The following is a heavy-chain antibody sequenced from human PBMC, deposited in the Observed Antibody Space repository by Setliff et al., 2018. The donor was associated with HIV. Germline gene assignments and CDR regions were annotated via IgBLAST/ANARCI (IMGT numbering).Heavy chain of an antibody. D-gene: IGHD3-22*01. CDR1: GYTFSTNA. V-gene: IGHV1-3*01. CDR2: INAGDDNT. Sequence: GASVKVSCKASGYTFSTNAIHWVRQAPGQRLEWMGYINAGDDNTRYSQKFQGRVTITRDTSANTAYMELSSLRSEDTAVYYCATAGVVVITEDYWGQGTLVTVSS. J-gene: IGHJ4*02. CDR3: ATAGVVVITEDY.